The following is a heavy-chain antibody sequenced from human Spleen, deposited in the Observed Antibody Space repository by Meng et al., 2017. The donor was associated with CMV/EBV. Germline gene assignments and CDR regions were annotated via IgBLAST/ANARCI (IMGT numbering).Heavy chain of an antibody. CDR2: INPYTGGT. J-gene: IGHJ4*02. Sequence: ASVKVSCKASGYTFTTYDIHWVRQATGQGLEWMGWINPYTGGTNYPQKFQGRVTITRDTSISTAYMDLSRLRSDDTAVYYCARVYYDTSGSSHYFDFWGQGTLVTVSS. V-gene: IGHV1-2*02. CDR3: ARVYYDTSGSSHYFDF. CDR1: GYTFTTYD. D-gene: IGHD3-22*01.